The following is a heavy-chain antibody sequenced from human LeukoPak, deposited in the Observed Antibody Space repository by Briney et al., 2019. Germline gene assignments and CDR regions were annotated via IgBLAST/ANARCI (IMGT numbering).Heavy chain of an antibody. D-gene: IGHD3-22*01. J-gene: IGHJ4*02. CDR2: VDTDGSST. CDR1: GFAFGTYW. CDR3: ACQSRDSYDSSGYSPDDY. Sequence: GGSLRLSCSASGFAFGTYWMHWVRQVPGKGLEWLSRVDTDGSSTTYAVSVRGRFAISRDNSKNTLYLQMNSLRAEDTAVYYCACQSRDSYDSSGYSPDDYWGQGTLVTVSS. V-gene: IGHV3-74*03.